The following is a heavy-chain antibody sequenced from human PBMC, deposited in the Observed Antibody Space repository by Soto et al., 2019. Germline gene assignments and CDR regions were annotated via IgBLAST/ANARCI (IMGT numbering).Heavy chain of an antibody. D-gene: IGHD6-19*01. Sequence: LRLSCSASGFTFNTHGIHWVRQSPGKGLEWVSYISYSGNKYYADSVQGRFTISRDDSKNTVFLEINSLRTEDTAVYYCAKRPLAGSGWTFDYWGQGTSVTVSS. CDR3: AKRPLAGSGWTFDY. V-gene: IGHV3-30*18. J-gene: IGHJ4*02. CDR2: ISYSGNK. CDR1: GFTFNTHG.